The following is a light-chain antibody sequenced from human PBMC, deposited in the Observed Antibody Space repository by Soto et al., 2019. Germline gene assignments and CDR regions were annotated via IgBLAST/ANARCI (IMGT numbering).Light chain of an antibody. J-gene: IGLJ1*01. Sequence: SDELTQPPSVAVSAGHTASVTFSGNKLGDGYVSWDRQKPGQSPVLVIYQDNERPSGVPERVSGSNSGNRASLAINESQPMDEADYLCQAWSSSNVKGFGTGTKGTLL. V-gene: IGLV3-1*01. CDR1: KLGDGY. CDR2: QDN. CDR3: QAWSSSNVKG.